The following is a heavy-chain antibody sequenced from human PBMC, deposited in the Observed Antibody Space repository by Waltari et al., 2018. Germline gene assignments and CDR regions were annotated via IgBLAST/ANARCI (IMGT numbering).Heavy chain of an antibody. D-gene: IGHD6-19*01. J-gene: IGHJ4*02. CDR2: IYTSGST. CDR3: AREGIAVAGSLGY. CDR1: GGSISSGSYY. Sequence: QVQLQESGPGLVKPSQPLSLTCTVSGGSISSGSYYWSWIRQPAGKGLEWIGRIYTSGSTNYNPSLKSRVTISVDTSKNQFSLKLSSVTAADTAVYYCAREGIAVAGSLGYWGQGTLVTVSS. V-gene: IGHV4-61*02.